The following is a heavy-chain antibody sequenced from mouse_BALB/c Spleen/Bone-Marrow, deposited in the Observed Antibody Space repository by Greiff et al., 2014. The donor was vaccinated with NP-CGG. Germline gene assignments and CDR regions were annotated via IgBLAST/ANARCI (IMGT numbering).Heavy chain of an antibody. CDR1: GFNIKDTY. Sequence: VQLKQSGAELVKPGASVKLSCTASGFNIKDTYMHWVKQRPEQGLEWIGRIDPANGNTKYDPKFQGKATITADTSSNTAYLQLSSLTSEDTAVYYCALYYDYGVGYWGQGTLSQSPQ. CDR3: ALYYDYGVGY. J-gene: IGHJ2*01. D-gene: IGHD2-4*01. CDR2: IDPANGNT. V-gene: IGHV14-3*02.